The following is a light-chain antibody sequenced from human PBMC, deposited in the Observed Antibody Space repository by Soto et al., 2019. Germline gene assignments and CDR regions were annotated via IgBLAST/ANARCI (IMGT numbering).Light chain of an antibody. CDR1: QSVGSS. Sequence: EIVMTQSPATLSVSPGERATLSCRASQSVGSSLAWYQQKPGQAPRLLMYGASTRATGIPARFSGTGSGAEFTLTISSLQSEDFAVDYCQQYNNRPPWTFGQGTKVEIK. CDR2: GAS. J-gene: IGKJ1*01. V-gene: IGKV3-15*01. CDR3: QQYNNRPPWT.